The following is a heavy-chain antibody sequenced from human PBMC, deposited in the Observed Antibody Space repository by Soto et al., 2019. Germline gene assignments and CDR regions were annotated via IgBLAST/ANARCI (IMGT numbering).Heavy chain of an antibody. CDR3: AKLSAGFAELQSNSDY. CDR2: ISSSSGSL. CDR1: GLTFESCD. Sequence: GGSLRLSCAASGLTFESCDMHWVRQVPGKGVEWVSSISSSSGSLGYADSVKGRFSISRDNAKDSLYLQMNSLKPDDTAFYYCAKLSAGFAELQSNSDYWGQGILVTVSS. D-gene: IGHD3-10*01. V-gene: IGHV3-9*01. J-gene: IGHJ4*02.